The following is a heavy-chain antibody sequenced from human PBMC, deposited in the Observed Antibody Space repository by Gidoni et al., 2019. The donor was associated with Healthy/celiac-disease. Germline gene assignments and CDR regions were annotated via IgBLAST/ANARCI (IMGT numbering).Heavy chain of an antibody. Sequence: FSSYAMSWVRQAPGKGLEWVSAISGSGGSTYYVDSVKGRFTISRDNSKNTLYLQMNSLRAEDTAVYYCANDAGFGDYWGQGTLVTVSS. D-gene: IGHD3-10*01. V-gene: IGHV3-23*01. CDR3: ANDAGFGDY. CDR1: FSSYA. CDR2: ISGSGGST. J-gene: IGHJ4*02.